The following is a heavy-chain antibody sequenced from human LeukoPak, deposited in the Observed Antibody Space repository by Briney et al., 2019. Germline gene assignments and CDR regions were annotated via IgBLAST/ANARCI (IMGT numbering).Heavy chain of an antibody. Sequence: GASVKVSCKASGGTFSSYAISWVRQAPGQGLEWMGRIIPILGIANYAQKFQGRVTITADKSTSTAYMELSSLRSEDTAVYYCAREEEYSSGWYFDYWDQGTLVTVSS. V-gene: IGHV1-69*04. CDR3: AREEEYSSGWYFDY. CDR2: IIPILGIA. D-gene: IGHD6-19*01. CDR1: GGTFSSYA. J-gene: IGHJ4*02.